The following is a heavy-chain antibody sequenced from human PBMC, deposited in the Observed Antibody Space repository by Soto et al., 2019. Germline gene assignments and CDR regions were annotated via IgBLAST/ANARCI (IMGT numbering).Heavy chain of an antibody. CDR1: GFTFSYYW. CDR2: IHSDGSAT. Sequence: EVQLLESGGDLVQPGGSLRLSCAASGFTFSYYWMHWVRQPPGKGLVWVSRIHSDGSATTYADSVKCRFTISRDNGKNLLHLKMNSLTADDTSVYYRARGDTGAFDDWGQGTLVTVSS. V-gene: IGHV3-74*01. CDR3: ARGDTGAFDD. J-gene: IGHJ4*02.